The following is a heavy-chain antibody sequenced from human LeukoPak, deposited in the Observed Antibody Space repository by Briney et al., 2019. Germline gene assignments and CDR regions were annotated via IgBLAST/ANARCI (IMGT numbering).Heavy chain of an antibody. V-gene: IGHV3-30*02. D-gene: IGHD1-26*01. CDR2: IQSAGSSK. J-gene: IGHJ4*02. CDR3: TKDAIGSLDY. CDR1: EFTFSTYD. Sequence: GGSLRLSCTASEFTFSTYDIHWVRQAPGKGLEWVAFIQSAGSSKYYADSVKGRLTIFRDNSKNTVYLQMSSLRVEDTAIYYCTKDAIGSLDYWGQGTLVIVSS.